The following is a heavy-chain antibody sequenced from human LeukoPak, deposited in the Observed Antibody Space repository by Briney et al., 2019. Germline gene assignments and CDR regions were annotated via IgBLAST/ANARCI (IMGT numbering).Heavy chain of an antibody. CDR3: ARDVPGGHNYGYPDD. V-gene: IGHV3-30-3*01. CDR2: ISYDGGNT. CDR1: GFTFSFYS. Sequence: QPGRSLRLSCAASGFTFSFYSMHWVRQAPGKGLEWVALISYDGGNTYYADSVKGRFTISRDSSKNTLYLQMNSLRTEDSAVYYCARDVPGGHNYGYPDDWGQGTLVTVSS. D-gene: IGHD5-18*01. J-gene: IGHJ4*02.